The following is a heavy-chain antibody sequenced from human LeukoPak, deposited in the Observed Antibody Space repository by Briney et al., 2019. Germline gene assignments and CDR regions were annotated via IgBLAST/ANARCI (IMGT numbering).Heavy chain of an antibody. CDR3: ASGIVGAIGRGFDY. CDR1: GFTFSSYS. D-gene: IGHD1-26*01. CDR2: ISSSSYI. Sequence: GGSLRLSCAASGFTFSSYSMNWVRQAPGKGLEWVSSISSSSYIYYADSVKGRFTISRDNAKNSLYLQMNSLRAEDTAVYYCASGIVGAIGRGFDYWGQGTLVTVSS. J-gene: IGHJ4*02. V-gene: IGHV3-21*01.